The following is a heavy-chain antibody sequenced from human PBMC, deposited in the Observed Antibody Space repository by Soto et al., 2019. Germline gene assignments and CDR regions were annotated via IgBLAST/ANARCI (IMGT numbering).Heavy chain of an antibody. V-gene: IGHV3-20*04. CDR3: ARGPHKEPFEH. CDR2: INWSGGST. CDR1: GFTFDDYG. Sequence: EVQLVESGGGVVRPGGSLRLSCAASGFTFDDYGMSWVRQAPGKGLEWVSTINWSGGSTGYADSVKGRLTISRDNAKKDRYLQINSLRAEDTALVYCARGPHKEPFEHWGQGTVVTVSS. D-gene: IGHD1-26*01. J-gene: IGHJ1*01.